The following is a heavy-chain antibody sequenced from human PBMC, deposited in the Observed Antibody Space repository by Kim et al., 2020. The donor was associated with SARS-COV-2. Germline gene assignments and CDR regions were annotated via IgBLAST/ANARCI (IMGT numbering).Heavy chain of an antibody. CDR2: K. D-gene: IGHD3-3*02. V-gene: IGHV3-7*01. Sequence: KTYVGSGKGRFNISRDNAKNSLYLQMNSLRFEDTALYYCAIDAFSRGDSWGQGALVTVSS. CDR3: AIDAFSRGDS. J-gene: IGHJ4*02.